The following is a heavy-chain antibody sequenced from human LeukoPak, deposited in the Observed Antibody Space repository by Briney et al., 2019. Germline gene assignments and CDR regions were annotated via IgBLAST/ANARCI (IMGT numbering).Heavy chain of an antibody. CDR1: GFTFSTYN. Sequence: GGSLRLSCAASGFTFSTYNMNWVRQAPGKGLEWVSAINPSGGSTYYADSVKGRFTISRDNSKNTLYLQMNSLRAEDTALYFCAKAVSHSYFDFWGQGTLVTVSA. D-gene: IGHD6-19*01. V-gene: IGHV3-23*01. J-gene: IGHJ4*02. CDR2: INPSGGST. CDR3: AKAVSHSYFDF.